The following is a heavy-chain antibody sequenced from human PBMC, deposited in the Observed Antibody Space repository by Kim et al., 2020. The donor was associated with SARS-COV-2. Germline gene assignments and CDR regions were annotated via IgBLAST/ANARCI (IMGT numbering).Heavy chain of an antibody. Sequence: YAQKFQSRVTITADESTSTAYMELSSLRSEDAAVYYCARGGYCSGGSCFTWGQGTLVTVSS. J-gene: IGHJ4*02. CDR3: ARGGYCSGGSCFT. V-gene: IGHV1-69*01. D-gene: IGHD2-15*01.